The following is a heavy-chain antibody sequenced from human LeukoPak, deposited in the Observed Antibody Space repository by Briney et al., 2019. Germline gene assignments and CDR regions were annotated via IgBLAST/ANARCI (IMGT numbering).Heavy chain of an antibody. J-gene: IGHJ4*02. CDR1: GFTFDDYA. D-gene: IGHD3-10*01. CDR3: AKGIPPNYYGSGSYSDY. CDR2: ISGDGGST. Sequence: GGSLRLSCAASGFTFDDYAMHWVRQAPGKGLEWVSLISGDGGSTYYADSVKGRFTISRDNSKNSLYLQMNSLRTEDTALYYCAKGIPPNYYGSGSYSDYWGQGTLVTVSS. V-gene: IGHV3-43*02.